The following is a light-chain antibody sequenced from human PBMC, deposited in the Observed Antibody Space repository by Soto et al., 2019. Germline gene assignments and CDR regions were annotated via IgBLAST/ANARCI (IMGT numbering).Light chain of an antibody. CDR1: SSDVGAYNY. V-gene: IGLV2-8*01. CDR2: EVT. CDR3: SSFASSNTWV. Sequence: QSVLTQPPSASGSPGQSVPISCTGTSSDVGAYNYVSWYQQHAGKAPKLVIYEVTKRPSGVPDRFSGSKSANTASLTVSGLQAEDEADYYCSSFASSNTWVFGGGTKVTVL. J-gene: IGLJ3*02.